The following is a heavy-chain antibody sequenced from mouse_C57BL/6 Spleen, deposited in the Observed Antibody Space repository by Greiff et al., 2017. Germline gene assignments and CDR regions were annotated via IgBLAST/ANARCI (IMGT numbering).Heavy chain of an antibody. CDR1: GYTFTSYG. CDR2: IYPRSGNT. CDR3: AKGDGSSSLYAMDY. Sequence: VQLQQSGAELARPGASVKLSCKASGYTFTSYGISWVKQRTGQGLEWIGEIYPRSGNTYYNEKFKGKATLTADKSSSTAYMELRSLTSEDSAVYFGAKGDGSSSLYAMDYWGQGTAVTVSS. J-gene: IGHJ4*01. V-gene: IGHV1-81*01. D-gene: IGHD1-1*01.